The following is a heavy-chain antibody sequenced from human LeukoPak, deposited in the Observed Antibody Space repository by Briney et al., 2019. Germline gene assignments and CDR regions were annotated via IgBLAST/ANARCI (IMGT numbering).Heavy chain of an antibody. CDR2: IIPIFGTA. V-gene: IGHV1-69*13. D-gene: IGHD2-15*01. CDR3: AREGYCSGGSCYEDY. Sequence: GASVKVSCKASGGTFSSYAISWVPQAPGQGLEWMGGIIPIFGTANYAQKFQGRVTITADESTSTAYMELSSLRSEDTAVYYCAREGYCSGGSCYEDYWGQGTLVTVSS. CDR1: GGTFSSYA. J-gene: IGHJ4*02.